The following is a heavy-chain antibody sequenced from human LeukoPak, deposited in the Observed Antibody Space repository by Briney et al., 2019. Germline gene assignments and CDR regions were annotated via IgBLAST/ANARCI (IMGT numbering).Heavy chain of an antibody. CDR3: AKGELGMREG. J-gene: IGHJ4*02. V-gene: IGHV3-30*18. CDR1: GFTFSSYG. CDR2: ISYDGSNK. Sequence: GRSLRLSCAASGFTFSSYGMHWVRQAPGKGLEWVAVISYDGSNKYYADSVKGRFTISRDNSKNTLYLQMNSLRAEDTAVYYCAKGELGMREGWGQGTLVTVSS. D-gene: IGHD7-27*01.